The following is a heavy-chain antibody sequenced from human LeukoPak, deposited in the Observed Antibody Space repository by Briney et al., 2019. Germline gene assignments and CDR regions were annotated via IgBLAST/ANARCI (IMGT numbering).Heavy chain of an antibody. CDR1: GFTFSSYE. V-gene: IGHV3-48*03. Sequence: GGSLRLSCAASGFTFSSYEMNWVRQAPGKGLEWVSYISSSGSTIYYADSVKGRFTISRDNAKNSLYLQMNSLRAEDTAVYYCARDSGWYPRVGWFDPWGQGTLVTVSS. CDR3: ARDSGWYPRVGWFDP. CDR2: ISSSGSTI. D-gene: IGHD6-19*01. J-gene: IGHJ5*02.